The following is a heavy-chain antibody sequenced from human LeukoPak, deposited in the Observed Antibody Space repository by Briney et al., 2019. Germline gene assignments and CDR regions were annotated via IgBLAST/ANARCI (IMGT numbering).Heavy chain of an antibody. D-gene: IGHD1-26*01. CDR3: ARTQSGSYYVFDY. CDR1: GYSISSSNW. Sequence: SETLSLTCAVSGYSISSSNWWGWIRQPPGKGLEWIGYIYYSGSTYYNPSLKSRVTMSVDTSKNQFSLKLSSVTAMDTAVYYCARTQSGSYYVFDYWGQGTLVTVSS. V-gene: IGHV4-28*01. CDR2: IYYSGST. J-gene: IGHJ4*02.